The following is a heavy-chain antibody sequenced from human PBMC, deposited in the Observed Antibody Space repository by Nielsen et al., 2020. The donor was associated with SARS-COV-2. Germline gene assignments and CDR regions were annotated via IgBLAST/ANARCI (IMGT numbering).Heavy chain of an antibody. CDR3: ARDRHYLPYYGDTSGLDAFDI. D-gene: IGHD3-22*01. Sequence: ASVKVSCKAFGCTFTSYVMHWVRQAPGQSLEWMGWINSENGNTKYSQKFQGRVTITRDTSATTSYMEVSSLRSGDTAVYYCARDRHYLPYYGDTSGLDAFDIWGRGTMVTVSS. V-gene: IGHV1-3*01. CDR1: GCTFTSYV. J-gene: IGHJ3*02. CDR2: INSENGNT.